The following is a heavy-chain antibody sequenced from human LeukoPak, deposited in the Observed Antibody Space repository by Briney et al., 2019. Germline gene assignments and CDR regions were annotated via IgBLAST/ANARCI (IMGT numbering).Heavy chain of an antibody. V-gene: IGHV3-48*03. J-gene: IGHJ6*03. CDR1: GFTFSSYE. CDR2: ISSSGSTI. D-gene: IGHD3-10*01. CDR3: ARQDRLAWFGELLAGYMDV. Sequence: GGSLRLSCAASGFTFSSYEMNWVRQAPGKGLEWVSYISSSGSTIYYADSVKGRFTISRDNAKNSLYLQMNSLRAEDTAVYYCARQDRLAWFGELLAGYMDVWGKGTTVTISS.